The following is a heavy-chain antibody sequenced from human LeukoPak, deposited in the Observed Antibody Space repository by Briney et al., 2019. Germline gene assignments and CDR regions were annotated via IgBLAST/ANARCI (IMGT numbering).Heavy chain of an antibody. Sequence: ASVKVSCKASGYTFISYYMHWVRQAPGQGLEWMGIINPSGGSTSYAQKFQGRVTMTRDTSISTAYMELSRLRSDDTAVYYCARGIGDYTPLDYWGQGTLVTVSS. CDR1: GYTFISYY. CDR2: INPSGGST. CDR3: ARGIGDYTPLDY. V-gene: IGHV1-46*01. D-gene: IGHD4-17*01. J-gene: IGHJ4*02.